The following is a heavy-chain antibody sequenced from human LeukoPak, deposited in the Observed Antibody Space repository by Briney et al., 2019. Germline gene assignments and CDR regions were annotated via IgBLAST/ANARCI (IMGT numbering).Heavy chain of an antibody. Sequence: SETLSLTCTVSGYSISTSYYWGWIRQPPGKGLGWIGSIYYSGSTYYNPSLKSRVTISVDTSKNQFSLKLSSVTAADTAVYYCAREGGYSSGYPGYWGQGTLVTVSS. V-gene: IGHV4-38-2*02. CDR2: IYYSGST. J-gene: IGHJ4*02. CDR1: GYSISTSYY. CDR3: AREGGYSSGYPGY. D-gene: IGHD3-22*01.